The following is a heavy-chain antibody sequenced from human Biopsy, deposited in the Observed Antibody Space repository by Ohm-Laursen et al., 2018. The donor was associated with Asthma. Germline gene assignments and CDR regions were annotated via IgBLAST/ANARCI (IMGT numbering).Heavy chain of an antibody. CDR3: ARGYSGSDRIVYYYSGLEV. V-gene: IGHV1-69*01. D-gene: IGHD5-12*01. CDR1: GDSFSNYA. Sequence: VSSVKVSCKASGDSFSNYAISWVRQAPGQGLEWMGGLIPVLGTPDHAQMFEGGVTITEDESTSTAYMELSSLSSEDTAVYYCARGYSGSDRIVYYYSGLEVWGQGTTVTVSS. CDR2: LIPVLGTP. J-gene: IGHJ6*02.